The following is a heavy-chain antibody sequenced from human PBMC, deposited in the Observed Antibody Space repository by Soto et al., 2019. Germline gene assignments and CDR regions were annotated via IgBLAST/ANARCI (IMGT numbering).Heavy chain of an antibody. J-gene: IGHJ3*02. CDR3: AKSYGDYVHAFDI. CDR2: ISGSGGST. CDR1: VFTFSSYA. V-gene: IGHV3-23*01. D-gene: IGHD4-17*01. Sequence: LXLSCAASVFTFSSYAMSWVRQAPGKGLEWVSAISGSGGSTYYADSVKGRFTISRDNSKNTLYLQMNSLRAEDTAVYYCAKSYGDYVHAFDIWGQGTMVTVSS.